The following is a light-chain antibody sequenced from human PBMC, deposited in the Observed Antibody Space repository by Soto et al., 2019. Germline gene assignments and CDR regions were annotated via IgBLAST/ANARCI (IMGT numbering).Light chain of an antibody. CDR3: QQYNSYPWT. Sequence: DIQMTQSPSTLSASVGDRVTITCRASQSISTWLAWYQQIPGKAPKLLIYHASSLESGVSSRFSGSGSGTEFTLSIRSLQPDDFATYFCQQYNSYPWTFGQGTKLDFK. CDR2: HAS. J-gene: IGKJ1*01. CDR1: QSISTW. V-gene: IGKV1-5*01.